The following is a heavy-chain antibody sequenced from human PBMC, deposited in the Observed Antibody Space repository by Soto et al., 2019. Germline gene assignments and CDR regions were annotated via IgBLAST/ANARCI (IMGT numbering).Heavy chain of an antibody. CDR3: ARVPLPENYYYYYYGMDV. J-gene: IGHJ6*04. CDR2: ISDDGSNK. V-gene: IGHV3-30-3*01. D-gene: IGHD1-26*01. Sequence: QVQLVESGGGVVQPGRSLRLSCAASGFTFSSYAMHWVRQAPGKGLEWVAVISDDGSNKYYADSVKGRFTISGDNSKNTLDLQMNRRRAGDTAVYSCARVPLPENYYYYYYGMDVWGEGSTVTVSS. CDR1: GFTFSSYA.